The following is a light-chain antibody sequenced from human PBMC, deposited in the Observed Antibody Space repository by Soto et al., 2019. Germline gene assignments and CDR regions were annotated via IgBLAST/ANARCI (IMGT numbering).Light chain of an antibody. CDR3: QQYCSSLWT. CDR1: EIVTSSY. J-gene: IGKJ1*01. CDR2: GAS. V-gene: IGKV3-20*01. Sequence: ELVLTQSPVTLSLSPGERATLSCRASEIVTSSYLAWYQQKPGQPPSLLIYGASDRAAGIPDRFSGSGSGTDFTLTISRLEPADFAVYYCQQYCSSLWTFGQGTKVDIK.